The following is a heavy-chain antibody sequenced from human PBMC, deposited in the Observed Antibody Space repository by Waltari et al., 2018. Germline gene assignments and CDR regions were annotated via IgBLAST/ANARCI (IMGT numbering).Heavy chain of an antibody. Sequence: QVQLVESGGGVVQPGGSLRLSCAASGFTFSSYGMHWVRQAPGKGLEWVAVIRYDGSNKYYADSVKGRFTISRDNSKNTLYLQMNSLRAEDTAVYYCAKDPGGNSWYEDYYYMDVWGKGTTVTISS. V-gene: IGHV3-30*02. CDR2: IRYDGSNK. J-gene: IGHJ6*03. D-gene: IGHD6-13*01. CDR1: GFTFSSYG. CDR3: AKDPGGNSWYEDYYYMDV.